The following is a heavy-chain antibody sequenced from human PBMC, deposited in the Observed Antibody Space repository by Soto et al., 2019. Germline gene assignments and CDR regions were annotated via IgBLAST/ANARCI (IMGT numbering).Heavy chain of an antibody. J-gene: IGHJ6*02. CDR2: ISSSSSYI. Sequence: GGSLRLSCAASGFTFSSYSMNWVRQAPGKGLEWVSSISSSSSYIYYADSVKGRFTISRDNAKNSLYLQMNSLRAEDTAVYYCARVYYGDYYYYYGMDVWGQGTTVTVSS. CDR3: ARVYYGDYYYYYGMDV. CDR1: GFTFSSYS. D-gene: IGHD4-17*01. V-gene: IGHV3-21*01.